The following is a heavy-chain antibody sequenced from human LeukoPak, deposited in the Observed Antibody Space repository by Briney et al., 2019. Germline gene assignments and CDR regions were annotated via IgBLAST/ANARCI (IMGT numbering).Heavy chain of an antibody. J-gene: IGHJ5*02. CDR1: GGSISSGGYY. CDR2: IYHSGST. CDR3: ARGFRFDP. V-gene: IGHV4-30-2*01. Sequence: PSETLSLTCTVSGGSISSGGYYWSWIRQPPGKGLEWIGYIYHSGSTYYNPSLKSRVTISVDRSKNQFSLKLSSVTAADTAVYYCARGFRFDPWGQGTLVTVSS.